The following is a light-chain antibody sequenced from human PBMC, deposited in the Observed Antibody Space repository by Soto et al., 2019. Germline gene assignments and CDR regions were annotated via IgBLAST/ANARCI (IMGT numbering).Light chain of an antibody. CDR3: SSFTSSSTYV. CDR2: DVS. V-gene: IGLV2-14*01. J-gene: IGLJ1*01. CDR1: SSDVGGHNY. Sequence: QSALTQPASVSGSPGQSITISCTGTSSDVGGHNYVSWYQQHPGRAPKLLIYDVSYRPSGVSNRFSASKSGNTASLTISGLQAEDEADYYCSSFTSSSTYVFGAGTKLTVL.